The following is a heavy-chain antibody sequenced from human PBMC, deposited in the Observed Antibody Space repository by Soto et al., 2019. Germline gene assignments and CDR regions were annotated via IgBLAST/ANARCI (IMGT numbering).Heavy chain of an antibody. J-gene: IGHJ4*02. D-gene: IGHD6-6*01. V-gene: IGHV3-30*03. Sequence: QVQLVESGGGVVQPGTSLRLSCAASGFTFSSYAMHWARQAPGKGLEWVTVISVRGGDEYYAESVRGRFTISRDDSKNTLYLQRDSLRVEDTAVDYCARGTIVARQHLDYWGQGTLVTVSS. CDR3: ARGTIVARQHLDY. CDR1: GFTFSSYA. CDR2: ISVRGGDE.